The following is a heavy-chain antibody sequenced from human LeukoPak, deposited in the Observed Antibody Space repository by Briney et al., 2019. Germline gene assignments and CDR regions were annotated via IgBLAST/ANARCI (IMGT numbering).Heavy chain of an antibody. V-gene: IGHV3-48*03. CDR2: LSSSGSAF. Sequence: QSGGSLRLSCEDSGFTFRSYEMNWVRQAPGKGLEWIAYLSSSGSAFSYADSVKGRFTIARDNAKNSVYLEMNSLRADDTAVYYCARSARLMNGVVEVTALDDWGQGTLVTVSS. CDR1: GFTFRSYE. CDR3: ARSARLMNGVVEVTALDD. J-gene: IGHJ4*02. D-gene: IGHD3-3*01.